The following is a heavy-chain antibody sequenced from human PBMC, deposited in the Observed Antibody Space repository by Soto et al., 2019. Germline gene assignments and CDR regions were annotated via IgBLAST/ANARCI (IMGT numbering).Heavy chain of an antibody. J-gene: IGHJ4*02. CDR2: INPNSGGT. V-gene: IGHV1-2*02. D-gene: IGHD6-13*01. CDR3: ARDPGSTPHIAAAGLFDY. CDR1: GYTFTGYY. Sequence: QVQLVQSGAEVKKPGASVKVSCKASGYTFTGYYMHWVRQAPGQGLEWMGWINPNSGGTNYAQKFQGRVTITADESTSTAYMELSSLRSEDTAVYYCARDPGSTPHIAAAGLFDYWGQGTLVTVSS.